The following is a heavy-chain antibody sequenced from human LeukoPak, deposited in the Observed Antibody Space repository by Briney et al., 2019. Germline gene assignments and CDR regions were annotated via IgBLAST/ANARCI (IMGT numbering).Heavy chain of an antibody. Sequence: ASVKVSCRASGYTFTSDGINWVRQATGQGLEWMGWMNPNSGNTGYAQKLQGRVNMTRNSSKNTAYMELSSLRSEDTAVYYCARSRPAPEGGYNWNVWKKQKDHYYGMDVWGQGTTVTVSS. CDR1: GYTFTSDG. D-gene: IGHD1-20*01. CDR2: MNPNSGNT. J-gene: IGHJ6*02. V-gene: IGHV1-8*01. CDR3: ARSRPAPEGGYNWNVWKKQKDHYYGMDV.